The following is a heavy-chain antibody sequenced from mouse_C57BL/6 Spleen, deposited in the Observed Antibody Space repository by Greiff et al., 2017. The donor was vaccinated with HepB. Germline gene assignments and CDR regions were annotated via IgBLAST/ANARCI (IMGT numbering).Heavy chain of an antibody. CDR3: AREGAYYSNPFAY. Sequence: EVKLQESGPGLVKPSQSLSLTCSVTGYSITSGYYWNRIRQFPGNKLEWMGYISYDGSNNYNPSLKNRISITRDTSKNQFFLKLNSVTTEDTATYYCAREGAYYSNPFAYWGQGTLVTVSA. CDR2: ISYDGSN. V-gene: IGHV3-6*01. J-gene: IGHJ3*01. D-gene: IGHD2-5*01. CDR1: GYSITSGYY.